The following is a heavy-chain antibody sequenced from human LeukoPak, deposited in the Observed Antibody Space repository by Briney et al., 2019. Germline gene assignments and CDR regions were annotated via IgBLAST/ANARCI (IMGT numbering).Heavy chain of an antibody. V-gene: IGHV3-23*01. CDR2: ISGSGGST. J-gene: IGHJ4*02. Sequence: HPGGSLRLSCAAPGFTFSSYAMSWVRQAPGKGLEWVSAISGSGGSTYYADSVKGRFTISRDNSKNTLYLQMNSLRAEDTAVYYCAKDQPPDNWNDRGVFDYWGQGTLVTVSS. D-gene: IGHD1-20*01. CDR1: GFTFSSYA. CDR3: AKDQPPDNWNDRGVFDY.